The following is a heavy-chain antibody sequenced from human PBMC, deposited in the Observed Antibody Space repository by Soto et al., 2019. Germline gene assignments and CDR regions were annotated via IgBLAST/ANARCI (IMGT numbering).Heavy chain of an antibody. D-gene: IGHD4-17*01. CDR2: VFYSGYT. V-gene: IGHV4-61*08. Sequence: SETLSLTCTVSGASVNTGDFYWSWIRQPPGKGLEWIGDVFYSGYTNVNPSLKSRVTISIDTSRNQFSLRLTSVTAADTAVYYCARAPDTIGEESWFDPWGQGTLVTVSS. J-gene: IGHJ5*02. CDR3: ARAPDTIGEESWFDP. CDR1: GASVNTGDFY.